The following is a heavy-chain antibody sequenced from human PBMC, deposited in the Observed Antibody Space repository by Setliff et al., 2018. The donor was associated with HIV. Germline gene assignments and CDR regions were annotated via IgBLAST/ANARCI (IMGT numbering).Heavy chain of an antibody. CDR1: GGSIRSIDYF. V-gene: IGHV4-39*01. CDR2: IYYGGTT. D-gene: IGHD6-13*01. Sequence: SEPLSLTCTVAGGSIRSIDYFWGWIRQPPGKGLERLGNIGNIYYGGTTYYNPSLKGRITISVFTSSQQLSLTLTSVTPADTAVYYCARLRAAGTVHYFDPWGQGTLVTVSS. J-gene: IGHJ5*02. CDR3: ARLRAAGTVHYFDP.